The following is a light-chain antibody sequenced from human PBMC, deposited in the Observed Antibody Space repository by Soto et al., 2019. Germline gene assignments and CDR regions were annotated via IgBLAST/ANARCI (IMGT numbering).Light chain of an antibody. CDR1: QSICSW. V-gene: IGKV1-5*01. CDR2: DAS. Sequence: DIQVTQSPSTLSASVGNRFTITCQASQSICSWLAWYQQKLGRAPRLLIYDASSLESGAPSRFSGSGSGAEFTPTISRLQHDDFATYYCQQYNNYPTFGQGTKV. CDR3: QQYNNYPT. J-gene: IGKJ1*01.